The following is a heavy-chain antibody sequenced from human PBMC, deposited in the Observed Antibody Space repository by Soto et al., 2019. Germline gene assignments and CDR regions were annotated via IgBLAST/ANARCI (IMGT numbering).Heavy chain of an antibody. CDR2: VNPDGSET. V-gene: IGHV3-74*01. D-gene: IGHD6-13*01. Sequence: EVQLVESGGGVVQPGGSLRLSCAASGFTFSSYWMHWVRHAPGKGLVWVSRVNPDGSETSYADSVKGRFTISRDNAKNTLYLQMNSLRAEDTAVYYCARVAVGSYYFDYWGQGTLLTVSS. J-gene: IGHJ4*02. CDR3: ARVAVGSYYFDY. CDR1: GFTFSSYW.